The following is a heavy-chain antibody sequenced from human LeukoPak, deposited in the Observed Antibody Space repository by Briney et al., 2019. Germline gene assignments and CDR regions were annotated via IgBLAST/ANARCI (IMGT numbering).Heavy chain of an antibody. V-gene: IGHV4-34*01. D-gene: IGHD2-21*01. CDR1: IDSFSGYH. CDR3: ARQGSISAFDF. CDR2: IDHSGNT. Sequence: KPSETLSLTCAVYIDSFSGYHWSCIRQSPGKGLEWIGEIDHSGNTKYNPSLKSRVTLSVDTSKNQFSLKLRALSAADTAVYFCARQGSISAFDFWGRGTLVTVSS. J-gene: IGHJ4*02.